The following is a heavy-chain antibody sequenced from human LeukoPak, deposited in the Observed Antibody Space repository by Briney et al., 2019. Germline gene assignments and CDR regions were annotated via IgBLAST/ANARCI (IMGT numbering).Heavy chain of an antibody. D-gene: IGHD3-22*01. CDR1: GGSISSSSYY. CDR3: ARGVTMIVVVIHDWYLDL. V-gene: IGHV4-39*01. CDR2: IYYSRST. Sequence: PSETLSLTCTVSGGSISSSSYYWGWIRQPPGKGLEWIGSIYYSRSTYYNPSLKSRVTISVGTSKNQFSLKLSSLTAADTAVYYCARGVTMIVVVIHDWYLDLWGRGTLVTVSS. J-gene: IGHJ2*01.